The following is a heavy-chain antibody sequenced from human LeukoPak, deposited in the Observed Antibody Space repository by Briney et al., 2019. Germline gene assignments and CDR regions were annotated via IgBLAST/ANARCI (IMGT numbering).Heavy chain of an antibody. J-gene: IGHJ6*03. D-gene: IGHD2-15*01. CDR1: GGSISSYY. Sequence: SETLSLTCTVSGGSISSYYWSWIRQHAGKGLEWIGRIYTSGSTNYNPSLKSRVTISVDTSKNRFSLKLSSVTAADTAVYYCVRDLGCSGGSCYPYYYYYMDVWGKGTTVTVSS. CDR2: IYTSGST. CDR3: VRDLGCSGGSCYPYYYYYMDV. V-gene: IGHV4-4*07.